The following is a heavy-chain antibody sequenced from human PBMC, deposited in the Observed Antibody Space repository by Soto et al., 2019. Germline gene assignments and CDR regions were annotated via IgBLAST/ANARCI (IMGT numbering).Heavy chain of an antibody. CDR1: GFTFDDYA. D-gene: IGHD2-2*02. CDR2: ISWNSGSI. Sequence: EVQLVESGGGLVQPGRSLRLSCSASGFTFDDYAMHWVRQAPGKVLEWVSGISWNSGSIAYADSVKGRFTISRDNAKNSLYLQMNSLRAEDTALYYCAKGVALGYCTSTSCHNYYMDVWGKGTTVTVSS. J-gene: IGHJ6*03. CDR3: AKGVALGYCTSTSCHNYYMDV. V-gene: IGHV3-9*01.